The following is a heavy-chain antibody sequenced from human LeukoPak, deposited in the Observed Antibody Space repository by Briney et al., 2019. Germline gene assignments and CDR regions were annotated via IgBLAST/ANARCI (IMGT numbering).Heavy chain of an antibody. CDR3: ARSRDPPYYDY. J-gene: IGHJ4*02. D-gene: IGHD2-21*01. CDR2: IYYTERT. V-gene: IGHV4-59*01. Sequence: PSETLSLTCTVSGGSLSSYYWSWIRQPPGKGLEWIGYIYYTERTSYNPSLKSRVTISLDTSMNRFSLELTSVTAADTAFYYCARSRDPPYYDYWGQGTLVTVSS. CDR1: GGSLSSYY.